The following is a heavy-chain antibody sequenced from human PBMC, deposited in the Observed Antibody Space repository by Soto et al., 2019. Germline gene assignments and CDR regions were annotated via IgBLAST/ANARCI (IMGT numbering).Heavy chain of an antibody. CDR3: ARVASDYDSSGYYPNDY. J-gene: IGHJ4*02. V-gene: IGHV3-21*01. CDR2: ISSSSYYI. Sequence: PGGSLRLSCVASGFTFSSYSVNWVRQAPGKGLEWVSSISSSSYYIYYADSVKGRFTVSRDNSRNSLYLHMNGLRAEDTAVYFCARVASDYDSSGYYPNDYWGQGALVTVS. CDR1: GFTFSSYS. D-gene: IGHD3-22*01.